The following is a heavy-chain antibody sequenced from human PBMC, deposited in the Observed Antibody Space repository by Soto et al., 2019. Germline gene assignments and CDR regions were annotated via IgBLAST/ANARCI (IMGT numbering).Heavy chain of an antibody. Sequence: QVQLVQSGAEVKKPGSSVKVSCKASGGTFSSYAISWVRQAPGQGLEWMGGIIPIFGTANYAQKFQGRVTITADESTRTAYMELSSLRSEDTAVYYCARVGRIAALWYYFAYWGQGTLVTVSS. CDR2: IIPIFGTA. V-gene: IGHV1-69*01. CDR3: ARVGRIAALWYYFAY. D-gene: IGHD6-13*01. J-gene: IGHJ4*02. CDR1: GGTFSSYA.